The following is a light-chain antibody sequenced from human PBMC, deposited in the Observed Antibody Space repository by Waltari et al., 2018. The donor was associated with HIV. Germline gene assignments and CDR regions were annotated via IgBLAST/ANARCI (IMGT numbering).Light chain of an antibody. V-gene: IGKV1-39*01. CDR2: AAS. CDR1: QNIRNY. CDR3: QQSYSTLRT. J-gene: IGKJ1*01. Sequence: DIQMTQSPSSLSASVGDRVTITCRASQNIRNYLNWYQQKPGKAPKLLIYAASSLESGVPSRFSGGGSATDFILTISSLQPEDFATYYCQQSYSTLRTFDQGTKVEIK.